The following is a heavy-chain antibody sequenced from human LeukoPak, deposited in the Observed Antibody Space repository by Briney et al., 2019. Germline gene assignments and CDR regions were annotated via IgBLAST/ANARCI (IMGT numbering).Heavy chain of an antibody. V-gene: IGHV1-46*01. CDR2: INPSGGST. J-gene: IGHJ4*02. D-gene: IGHD5-18*01. CDR3: ATVSYGLLVWDY. CDR1: GYTFTSYY. Sequence: ASVKVSCKASGYTFTSYYMHWVRQAPGQGLEWMGIINPSGGSTSYAQKFQGRVTMTEDTSTDTAYMELSSLRSEDTAVYYCATVSYGLLVWDYWGQGTLVTVSS.